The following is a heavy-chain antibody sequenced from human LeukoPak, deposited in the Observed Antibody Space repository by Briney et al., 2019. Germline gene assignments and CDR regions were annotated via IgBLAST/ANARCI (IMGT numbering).Heavy chain of an antibody. V-gene: IGHV3-23*01. D-gene: IGHD2-15*01. CDR2: ISGSGGST. CDR1: GFTFSSYA. J-gene: IGHJ4*02. CDR3: AKDRTLGGFDY. Sequence: GGSLRLSCAASGFTFSSYAMSRVRQAPGKGLEWVSAISGSGGSTYYADSVKGRFTISRDSSKNTLYLQMNSLRAEDTAVYYCAKDRTLGGFDYWGQGTLVTVSS.